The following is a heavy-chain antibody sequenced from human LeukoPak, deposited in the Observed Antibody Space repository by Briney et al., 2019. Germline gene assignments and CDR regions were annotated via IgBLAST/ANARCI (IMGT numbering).Heavy chain of an antibody. V-gene: IGHV4-59*12. J-gene: IGHJ4*02. D-gene: IGHD3-10*01. Sequence: TSETLSLTCTVSGGSISSYYWSWIRQPPGKGLEWIGYIYYSGSTNYNPSLKSRVTISVDTSKNQFSLNLNSVTAADTAVYYCARGGDRSFDYWGQGTLVTVSS. CDR2: IYYSGST. CDR1: GGSISSYY. CDR3: ARGGDRSFDY.